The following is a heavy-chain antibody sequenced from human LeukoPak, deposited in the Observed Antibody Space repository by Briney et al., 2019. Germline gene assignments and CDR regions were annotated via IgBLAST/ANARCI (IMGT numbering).Heavy chain of an antibody. D-gene: IGHD5-12*01. V-gene: IGHV3-73*01. CDR3: IKARSGYELGNYYYYYMDV. CDR1: GFTFSGSA. CDR2: IRSTANGYAT. Sequence: PGGSLRLSCAASGFTFSGSALHWVRQASGKGLEWVGRIRSTANGYATAYAASVKGRFTISRDDSKNTAYLQMNSLKTEDTAVYYCIKARSGYELGNYYYYYMDVWGKGTTVTVSS. J-gene: IGHJ6*03.